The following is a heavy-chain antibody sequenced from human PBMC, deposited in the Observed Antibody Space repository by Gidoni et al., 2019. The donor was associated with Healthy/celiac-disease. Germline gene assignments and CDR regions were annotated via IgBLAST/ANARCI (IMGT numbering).Heavy chain of an antibody. D-gene: IGHD3-16*02. CDR1: GYTFTCYG. CDR2: ISAYNGNT. V-gene: IGHV1-18*01. CDR3: ARDVGALWGSYRHPFDY. J-gene: IGHJ4*02. Sequence: QVQLVQSGAEVKKPGASVKVSCKASGYTFTCYGISWVRQAPGKVLEWMGWISAYNGNTNYAQKLQGRVTMTTDTSTSKAYMELRSLRSDDTAVYYCARDVGALWGSYRHPFDYWGQGTLVTVSS.